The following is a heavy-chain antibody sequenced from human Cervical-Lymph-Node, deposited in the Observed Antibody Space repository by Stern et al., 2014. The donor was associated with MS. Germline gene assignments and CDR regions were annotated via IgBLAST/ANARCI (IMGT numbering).Heavy chain of an antibody. CDR1: GGSISSSVYY. CDR3: TKGNPGDYYHSSGYYESIIWYFDL. CDR2: IYYSGTT. J-gene: IGHJ2*01. D-gene: IGHD3-22*01. V-gene: IGHV4-39*01. Sequence: QVQLQESGPGLVKPSETLSLTCTVSGGSISSSVYYWGWLRQPPGKGLEWIGSIYYSGTTYYNPSLKGRVTISGATSQNQFSMGLSSVTAADTAVYYCTKGNPGDYYHSSGYYESIIWYFDLWGRGTLVTASS.